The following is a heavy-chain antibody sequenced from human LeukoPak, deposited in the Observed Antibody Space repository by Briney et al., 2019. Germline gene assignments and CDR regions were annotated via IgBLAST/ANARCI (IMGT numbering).Heavy chain of an antibody. CDR3: ARDSDNSGWYSDYFDY. CDR1: GFTFSDYY. CDR2: ISSSGSTI. Sequence: GGSLRLSCAASGFTFSDYYMSWIRQAPGKGLEGVSYISSSGSTIYYADSVKGRFTISRDNAKNSLYLQMNSLRAEDTAVYYCARDSDNSGWYSDYFDYWGQGTLVTVSS. J-gene: IGHJ4*02. D-gene: IGHD6-19*01. V-gene: IGHV3-11*04.